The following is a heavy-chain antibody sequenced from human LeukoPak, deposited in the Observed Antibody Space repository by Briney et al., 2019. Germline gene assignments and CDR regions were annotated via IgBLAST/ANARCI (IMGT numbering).Heavy chain of an antibody. CDR3: ARAPRYSGYDSNWFDP. V-gene: IGHV1-18*01. CDR1: GYTFTSYG. CDR2: ISAYNGNT. J-gene: IGHJ5*02. D-gene: IGHD5-12*01. Sequence: ASVKASCKASGYTFTSYGISWVRQAPGQGLEWMGWISAYNGNTNYAQKLQGRVTMTTDTSTSTAYMELRSLRSDDTAVYYCARAPRYSGYDSNWFDPWGQGTLVTVSS.